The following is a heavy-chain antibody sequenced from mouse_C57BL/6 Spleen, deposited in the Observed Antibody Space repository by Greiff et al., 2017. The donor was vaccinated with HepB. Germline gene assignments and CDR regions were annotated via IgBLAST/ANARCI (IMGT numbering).Heavy chain of an antibody. J-gene: IGHJ4*01. CDR3: ARVPSGGDDYGAMDY. CDR1: GYTFTSYW. V-gene: IGHV1-55*01. Sequence: QVQLQQPGAELVKPGASVKMSCKASGYTFTSYWITWVKQRPGQGLEWIGDIYPGSGSTNYNEKFKSKAPLTVDTSSSTAYMQLSSLTSEDSAVYYGARVPSGGDDYGAMDYWGQGTSVTVSS. CDR2: IYPGSGST. D-gene: IGHD2-4*01.